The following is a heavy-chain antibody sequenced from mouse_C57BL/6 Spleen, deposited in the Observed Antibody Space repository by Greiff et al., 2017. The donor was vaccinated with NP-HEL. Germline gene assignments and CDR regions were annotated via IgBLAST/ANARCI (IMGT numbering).Heavy chain of an antibody. Sequence: EVKLMESGGGLVQSGRSLRLSCATSGFTFSDFYMEWVRQAPGKGLEWIAASRNKANDYTTEYSASVKGRFIVSRDTSQSILYLQMNALRAEDTAIYYCARGTSFDYWGQGTTLTVSS. CDR3: ARGTSFDY. CDR1: GFTFSDFY. CDR2: SRNKANDYTT. V-gene: IGHV7-1*01. J-gene: IGHJ2*01.